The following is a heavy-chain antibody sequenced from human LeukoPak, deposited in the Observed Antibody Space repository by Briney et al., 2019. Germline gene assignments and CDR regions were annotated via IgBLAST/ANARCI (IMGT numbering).Heavy chain of an antibody. D-gene: IGHD3-10*01. CDR3: AIRGEPLRRPYNSYYYMDV. V-gene: IGHV4-39*07. CDR1: GGSISSSSYY. J-gene: IGHJ6*03. Sequence: PSETLSPTCTVSGGSISSSSYYWGWIRQPPGKGLEWIGSIYYSGSTYYNPSLKSRVTISLDTSKNQFSLKLSSVTAADTAVYYCAIRGEPLRRPYNSYYYMDVWGKGTTVTVSS. CDR2: IYYSGST.